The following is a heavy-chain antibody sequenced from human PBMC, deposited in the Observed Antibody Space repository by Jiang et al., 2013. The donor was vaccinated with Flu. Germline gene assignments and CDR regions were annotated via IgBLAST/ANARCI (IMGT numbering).Heavy chain of an antibody. D-gene: IGHD3-9*01. V-gene: IGHV1-46*03. CDR1: GYTFTSNY. CDR2: INPRDGSP. J-gene: IGHJ4*02. Sequence: GAEVKKPGASVILSCEASGYTFTSNYIHWLRQAPGQGLEWMGLINPRDGSPTFAQKFEDRVTLTKDTSTSTVYLELSSLRSEDTALYYCARGADTSTARLSVWGQGTLVTVSS. CDR3: ARGADTSTARLSV.